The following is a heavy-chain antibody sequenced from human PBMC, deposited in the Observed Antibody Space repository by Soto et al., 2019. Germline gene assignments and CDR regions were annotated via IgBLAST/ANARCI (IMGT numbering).Heavy chain of an antibody. J-gene: IGHJ4*02. CDR1: GGSISSYY. V-gene: IGHV4-59*01. CDR2: FYYTGSI. CDR3: ARDGGYSYGYDY. D-gene: IGHD5-18*01. Sequence: SETLSLTCTVSGGSISSYYWSWIRQPPGEGLEWIGYFYYTGSINYNPSLKSRVTISVDTSKNQFSLQLSSVTAADTAVYYCARDGGYSYGYDYWGQGTLVTV.